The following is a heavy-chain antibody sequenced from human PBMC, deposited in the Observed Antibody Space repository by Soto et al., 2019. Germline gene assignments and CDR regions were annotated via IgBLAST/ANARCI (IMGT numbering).Heavy chain of an antibody. V-gene: IGHV4-30-4*01. CDR2: IYYSGST. CDR1: GGSISSGDYY. D-gene: IGHD2-2*01. CDR3: ASVVVPAAFDP. J-gene: IGHJ5*02. Sequence: SETLSLTCTVSGGSISSGDYYWSWIRQPPGKGLEWIGYIYYSGSTYYNPSLKSRVTISVDTPKNQFSLKLSSVTAADTAVYYCASVVVPAAFDPWGQGTLVTVSS.